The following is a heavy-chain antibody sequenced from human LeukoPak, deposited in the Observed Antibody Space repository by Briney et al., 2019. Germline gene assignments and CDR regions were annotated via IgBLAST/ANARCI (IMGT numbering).Heavy chain of an antibody. D-gene: IGHD2-2*03. Sequence: SGGSLRLSCAASGFTFSSYGMHWVRQAPGKGLEWVAVIWYDGSNKYYADSVKGRFTISRDNSKNTLYLQMNSLRAEDTAVYYCARDGYCSSTSCYGDYYYGMDVWGQGTTVTSP. J-gene: IGHJ6*02. CDR1: GFTFSSYG. CDR2: IWYDGSNK. V-gene: IGHV3-33*01. CDR3: ARDGYCSSTSCYGDYYYGMDV.